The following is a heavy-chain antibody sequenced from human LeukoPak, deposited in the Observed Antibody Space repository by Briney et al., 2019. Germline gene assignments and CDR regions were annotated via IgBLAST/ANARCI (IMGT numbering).Heavy chain of an antibody. Sequence: SETLSLTCTVSGGPISSYYWSWIRQPPGKGLEWIGYIYYSGSTNYNPSLKSRVTISVDTSKNQFSLKLSSVTAADTAVYYCARYEWELPSNWFDPWGQGTLVTVSS. CDR2: IYYSGST. V-gene: IGHV4-59*12. J-gene: IGHJ5*02. D-gene: IGHD1-26*01. CDR1: GGPISSYY. CDR3: ARYEWELPSNWFDP.